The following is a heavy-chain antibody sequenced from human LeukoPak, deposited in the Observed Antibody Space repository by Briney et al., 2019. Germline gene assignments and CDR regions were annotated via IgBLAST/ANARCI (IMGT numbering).Heavy chain of an antibody. V-gene: IGHV4-59*08. CDR2: ISYGGTT. D-gene: IGHD2-2*01. CDR1: GDSINRHY. J-gene: IGHJ3*02. Sequence: SETLSLTCTVSGDSINRHYWSWIRQTPGKGLEWIGYISYGGTTNYNPSLKSRVTISIDTSNNQFSLRLSSVTAADTAVYYCATNAGPAALDAIDIWGQGTIVTVSS. CDR3: ATNAGPAALDAIDI.